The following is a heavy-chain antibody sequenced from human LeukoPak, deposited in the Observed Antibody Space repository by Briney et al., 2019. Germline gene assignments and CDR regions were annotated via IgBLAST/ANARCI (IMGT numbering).Heavy chain of an antibody. CDR1: GFTFSSYA. J-gene: IGHJ3*02. D-gene: IGHD3-22*01. Sequence: GGSLRLSCAASGFTFSSYAMSWVRQAPGKGLEWVSAISGSGGSTYYADSVKGRFTISRDNSKNTLYLQMNSLRAEDTAVYYCAKRITMIVVVPGAFDIWGQGTMVTVSS. CDR2: ISGSGGST. CDR3: AKRITMIVVVPGAFDI. V-gene: IGHV3-23*01.